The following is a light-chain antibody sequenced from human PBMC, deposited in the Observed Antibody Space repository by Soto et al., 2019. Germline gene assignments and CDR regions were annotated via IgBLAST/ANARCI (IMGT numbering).Light chain of an antibody. CDR2: DAS. CDR3: QQRSNWPLT. V-gene: IGKV3-11*01. Sequence: EIVLTQSPATLSLSPGERATLSCRASQSVSSYLAWYQHKPGQAPRLLIFDASNRATGIPARFSGSGSRTDFTRTISSLEPEEFAVYYCQQRSNWPLTFGQGTRLEIK. J-gene: IGKJ5*01. CDR1: QSVSSY.